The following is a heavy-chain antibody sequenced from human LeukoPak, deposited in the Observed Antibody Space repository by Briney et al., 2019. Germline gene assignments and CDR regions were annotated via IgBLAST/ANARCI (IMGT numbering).Heavy chain of an antibody. CDR2: ISYSGSA. J-gene: IGHJ3*02. CDR1: GGSIGSSDYY. V-gene: IGHV4-39*01. D-gene: IGHD2-15*01. Sequence: SETLSLTCSVSGGSIGSSDYYWGWVRQPPGKGLEWIGSISYSGSAYYNPSLRSRVTISVDTSENQFSLKLTSVTAADTAVYYCASSLYCSGGSCYGAFDIWGQGTMVTVSS. CDR3: ASSLYCSGGSCYGAFDI.